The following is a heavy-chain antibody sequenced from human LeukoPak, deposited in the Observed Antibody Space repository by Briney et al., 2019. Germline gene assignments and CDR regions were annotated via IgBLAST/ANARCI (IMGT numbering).Heavy chain of an antibody. Sequence: PSETLSLTCTVSGGSISSSLYHWGWIRQSPGKNLEWLGSIYYTGTTHYNPSLKSRVTISVDTSKNQFSLNLSSVTAADTAVYYCAKDCNEDDPLNAFDIWGQGTMVTVSS. V-gene: IGHV4-39*02. CDR1: GGSISSSLYH. J-gene: IGHJ3*02. CDR2: IYYTGTT. D-gene: IGHD3-16*01. CDR3: AKDCNEDDPLNAFDI.